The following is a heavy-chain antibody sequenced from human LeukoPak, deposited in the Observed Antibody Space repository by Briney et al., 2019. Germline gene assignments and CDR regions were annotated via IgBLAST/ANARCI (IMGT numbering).Heavy chain of an antibody. CDR1: RFTFSAYT. CDR3: AKSGYNRFDY. V-gene: IGHV3-21*04. CDR2: ISSSTSYI. Sequence: GGSLRLSCAASRFTFSAYTMNWVRQAHRRVLEWVSSISSSTSYIYYADSVKGRFTISRDNSKNTLYLQMNSLRAEDTAVYYCAKSGYNRFDYWGQGTLVTVSS. D-gene: IGHD5-24*01. J-gene: IGHJ4*02.